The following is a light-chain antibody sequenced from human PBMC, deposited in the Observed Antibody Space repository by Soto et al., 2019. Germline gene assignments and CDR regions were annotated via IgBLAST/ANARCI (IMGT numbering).Light chain of an antibody. CDR2: GAS. CDR3: EQYNNWPPDRT. CDR1: QSVGSN. V-gene: IGKV3-15*01. J-gene: IGKJ1*01. Sequence: EIVMTQSPATLSVSPGERATLSCRASQSVGSNLAWYQQKPGQAPRLLIYGASTRATGIPARFSGSGSGTSFTLTSSSLPSEDFAIYFWEQYNNWPPDRTFGQGTKVEIK.